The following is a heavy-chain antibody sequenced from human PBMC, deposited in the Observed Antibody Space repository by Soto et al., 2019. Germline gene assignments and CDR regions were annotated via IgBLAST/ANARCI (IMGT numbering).Heavy chain of an antibody. D-gene: IGHD2-15*01. CDR1: GYTFTNYG. J-gene: IGHJ4*02. Sequence: QVQLVQSGGEVKKPGASVKVSCKTSGYTFTNYGISWVRQAPGQGPEWMGWISGYNGNTNYAQKVQGRVTLTTDTSTSTAYMELRSLRSDDTAVYYCARDTDIVVVVGATPFDYWGQGTLVTVSS. V-gene: IGHV1-18*01. CDR2: ISGYNGNT. CDR3: ARDTDIVVVVGATPFDY.